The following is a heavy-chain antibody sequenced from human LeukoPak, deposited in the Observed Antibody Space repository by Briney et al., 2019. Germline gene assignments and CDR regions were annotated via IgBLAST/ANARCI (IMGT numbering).Heavy chain of an antibody. CDR1: GFTFSSYG. V-gene: IGHV3-30*18. J-gene: IGHJ4*02. CDR2: ISFDGNNK. Sequence: PGGSLRLSCAVSGFTFSSYGMHWVRQAPGKGLEWVAVISFDGNNKYYADSVKGRFTISRDSSKNTLHLQMNSLRAEDTAVYYCAKEVPAYYFDYWGQGTLVTVSS. CDR3: AKEVPAYYFDY.